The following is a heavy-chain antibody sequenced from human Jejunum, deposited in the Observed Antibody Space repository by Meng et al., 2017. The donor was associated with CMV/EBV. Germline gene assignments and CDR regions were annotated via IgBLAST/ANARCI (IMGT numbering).Heavy chain of an antibody. V-gene: IGHV3-15*01. CDR3: ANLGPTPYFDS. CDR1: GFTFSTAW. Sequence: EVRLVESGGGLGKPGGSLRISCAASGFTFSTAWLSWVRQAPGKGLEWVGRIRSKTDGGTVDYAAPVKGRFTISRDDSKTTLYLEMISLNTEDTGVYYCANLGPTPYFDSWGQGTLVTVSS. J-gene: IGHJ4*02. CDR2: IRSKTDGGTV. D-gene: IGHD3-16*01.